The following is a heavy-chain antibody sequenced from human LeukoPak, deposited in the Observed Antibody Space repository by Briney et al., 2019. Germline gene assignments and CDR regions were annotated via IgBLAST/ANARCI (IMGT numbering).Heavy chain of an antibody. CDR1: GFTFSDYY. CDR2: ISTSSSYT. D-gene: IGHD1-1*01. Sequence: GGSLRLSRAASGFTFSDYYMSWIRQAPGKGLEWLSYISTSSSYTNYVESVKGRFTISRVNAKNSVYLQMNSLRAEDTAVYYCARDWKRRGSDFDYWGQGTLVTVSS. CDR3: ARDWKRRGSDFDY. V-gene: IGHV3-11*06. J-gene: IGHJ4*02.